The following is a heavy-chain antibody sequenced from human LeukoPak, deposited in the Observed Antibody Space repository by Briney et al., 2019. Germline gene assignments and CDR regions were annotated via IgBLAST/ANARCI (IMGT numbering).Heavy chain of an antibody. CDR1: GGSFTKFW. CDR3: ARRIAAAGTPFDY. J-gene: IGHJ4*02. Sequence: GESLKISCEGSGGSFTKFWIGWVRQMPGKGLEWMGIIYPGDSDTRYSPSFQGQVTISADKSISTAYLQWSSLKASDTAMYYCARRIAAAGTPFDYWGQGTLVTVSS. V-gene: IGHV5-51*01. D-gene: IGHD6-13*01. CDR2: IYPGDSDT.